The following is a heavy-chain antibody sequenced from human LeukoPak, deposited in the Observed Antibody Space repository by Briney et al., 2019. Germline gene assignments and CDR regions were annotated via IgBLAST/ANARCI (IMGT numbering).Heavy chain of an antibody. Sequence: GGSLRLSCAASGVTFDDYGMTWVRQAPGEGLEWVSGINWSGGSTGYTDSVKGRFTISRDNAKNSLYLQMNSLRAEDTALYHCARGVYGSGSYWFDPWGQGTLVTVSS. CDR2: INWSGGST. V-gene: IGHV3-20*01. D-gene: IGHD3-10*01. CDR1: GVTFDDYG. J-gene: IGHJ5*02. CDR3: ARGVYGSGSYWFDP.